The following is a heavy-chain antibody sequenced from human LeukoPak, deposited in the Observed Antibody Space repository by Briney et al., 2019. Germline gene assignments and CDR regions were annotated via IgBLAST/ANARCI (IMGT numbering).Heavy chain of an antibody. V-gene: IGHV4-59*01. J-gene: IGHJ4*02. CDR1: GGSISSYY. CDR2: IYYSGST. CDR3: ARGGVTCDY. D-gene: IGHD4-11*01. Sequence: SETLSLTCTVSGGSISSYYWSWIRQPPGKGLEWIGYIYYSGSTNYNPSLKSRVTISVDTSKNQFPLKLSSVTAADTAVYYCARGGVTCDYWGQGNLVTVSS.